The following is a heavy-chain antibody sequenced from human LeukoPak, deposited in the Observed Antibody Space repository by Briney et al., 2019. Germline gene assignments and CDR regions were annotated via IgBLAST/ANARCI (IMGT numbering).Heavy chain of an antibody. V-gene: IGHV3-30*03. CDR3: AREGRYFFDY. CDR1: GFTFSSYS. Sequence: GGSLRLSCAASGFTFSSYSMNWVRQAPGKGLEWVAVISYDGRNKYYTDSLKGRFTISRDNAKNSLYLQMNSLRAEDTAVYYCAREGRYFFDYWGQGTLVTVSS. D-gene: IGHD3-9*01. CDR2: ISYDGRNK. J-gene: IGHJ4*02.